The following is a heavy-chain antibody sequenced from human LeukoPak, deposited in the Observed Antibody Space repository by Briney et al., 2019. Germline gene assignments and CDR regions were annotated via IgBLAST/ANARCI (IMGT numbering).Heavy chain of an antibody. CDR1: GGSFSGYY. J-gene: IGHJ4*02. CDR2: INHSGST. D-gene: IGHD2-15*01. CDR3: ARVTKRGGPFDY. Sequence: SETLSLTRAVYGGSFSGYYWSWIRQPPGKGLEWIGEINHSGSTNYNPSLKSRVTISVDTSKNQFSLKLSSVTAADTAVYYCARVTKRGGPFDYWGQGTLVTVSS. V-gene: IGHV4-34*01.